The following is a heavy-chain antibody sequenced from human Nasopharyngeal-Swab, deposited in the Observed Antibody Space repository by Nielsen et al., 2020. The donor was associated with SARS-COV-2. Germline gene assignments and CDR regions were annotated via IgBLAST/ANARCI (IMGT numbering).Heavy chain of an antibody. Sequence: VRQMPGKGLEWMGRIDPSDSYTNYSPSFQGHVTISADKSISTAYLQWSSLKASDTAMYYCARPFGVGKGPNYGMDVWGQGTTVTVSS. J-gene: IGHJ6*02. V-gene: IGHV5-10-1*01. D-gene: IGHD3-3*01. CDR2: IDPSDSYT. CDR3: ARPFGVGKGPNYGMDV.